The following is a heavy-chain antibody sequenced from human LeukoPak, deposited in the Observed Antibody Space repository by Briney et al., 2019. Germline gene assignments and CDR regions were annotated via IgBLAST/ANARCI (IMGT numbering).Heavy chain of an antibody. CDR3: ARDVAVAGTDHDYYYMDV. Sequence: ASVKVSCKASGYTFTSYDINWVRQATGQGLEWMGWMNPNSGNTGYAQKFQGRVTITRNTSISTAYMELSSLRSEDTAVYYCARDVAVAGTDHDYYYMDVWGKGTTVTISS. CDR2: MNPNSGNT. D-gene: IGHD6-19*01. CDR1: GYTFTSYD. V-gene: IGHV1-8*03. J-gene: IGHJ6*03.